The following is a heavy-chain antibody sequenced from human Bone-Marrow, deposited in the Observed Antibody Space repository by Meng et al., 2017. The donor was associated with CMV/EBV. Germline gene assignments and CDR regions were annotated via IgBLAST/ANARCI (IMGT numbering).Heavy chain of an antibody. CDR2: VKPDGSEK. D-gene: IGHD2-2*03. CDR3: ATDDGSY. J-gene: IGHJ4*02. CDR1: GFIFSDYW. Sequence: GESLKISCKASGFIFSDYWMNWVRQVPGKGLEWVATVKPDGSEKFYVDSVKGRFTISRDNAKNSLYLQMNSLRAEDTSVYYCATDDGSYWGQGTLVTVSS. V-gene: IGHV3-7*01.